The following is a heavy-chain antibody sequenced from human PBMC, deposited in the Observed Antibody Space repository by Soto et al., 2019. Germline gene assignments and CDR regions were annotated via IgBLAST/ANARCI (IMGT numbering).Heavy chain of an antibody. Sequence: QVQLVQSGAEVKKPGASVKVSCKASGYIFNRYVMHWVRQAPGQRPEWMGWIDAGNGKTKYSEKFQGRVTITRDTSASTAYIELTTLRSEDTAVYYCARGRGWYDYWGQGTKVIVSS. D-gene: IGHD6-19*01. CDR1: GYIFNRYV. V-gene: IGHV1-3*01. J-gene: IGHJ4*02. CDR2: IDAGNGKT. CDR3: ARGRGWYDY.